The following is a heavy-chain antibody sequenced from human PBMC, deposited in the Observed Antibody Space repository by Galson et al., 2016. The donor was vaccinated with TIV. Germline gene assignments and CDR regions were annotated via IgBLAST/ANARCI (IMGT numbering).Heavy chain of an antibody. V-gene: IGHV3-66*02. CDR2: IYAAGST. D-gene: IGHD2-21*01. CDR1: GFNVSDNY. CDR3: ARERRFCGNECYLYYYFGMDV. J-gene: IGHJ6*02. Sequence: SLRLSCAASGFNVSDNYMTWVRRAPGKGLEWVSIIYAAGSTYYADSVRGRFTISRDHSKNTRYLQMNSLRAEETAVYYCARERRFCGNECYLYYYFGMDVWGQGTTVTVSS.